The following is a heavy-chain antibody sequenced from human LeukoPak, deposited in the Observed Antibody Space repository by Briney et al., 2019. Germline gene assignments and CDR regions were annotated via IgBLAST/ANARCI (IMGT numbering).Heavy chain of an antibody. CDR1: DGSISSSSYY. V-gene: IGHV4-39*01. Sequence: SETLSLTCTVSDGSISSSSYYWGWIRRPPGKGLEWIGSIYYSGSTYYNPSLKSRVTISVDTSKNQFSLKLSSVTAADTAVYYCARLYSSSDYYYYYMDVWGKGTTVTISS. CDR2: IYYSGST. CDR3: ARLYSSSDYYYYYMDV. D-gene: IGHD6-19*01. J-gene: IGHJ6*03.